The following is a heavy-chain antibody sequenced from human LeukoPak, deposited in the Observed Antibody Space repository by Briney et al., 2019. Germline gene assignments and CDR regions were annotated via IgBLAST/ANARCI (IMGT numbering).Heavy chain of an antibody. D-gene: IGHD2-2*01. V-gene: IGHV3-23*01. Sequence: GSLRLSCAASGLTFSTYAMSWVRQAPGKGLEWVSVISGSGTSTYYADSVKGRSTISRDNSKNTLYLQMNSLRADDTAVFYCARAAYCSSTSCYRSYGLDVWGQGTTVTVSS. CDR2: ISGSGTST. CDR1: GLTFSTYA. CDR3: ARAAYCSSTSCYRSYGLDV. J-gene: IGHJ6*02.